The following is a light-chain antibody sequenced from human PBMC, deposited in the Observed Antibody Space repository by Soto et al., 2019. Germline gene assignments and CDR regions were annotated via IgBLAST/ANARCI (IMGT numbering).Light chain of an antibody. CDR1: QSISSGY. CDR2: GAS. CDR3: QQYGGSPLVT. Sequence: ETVLTQSPGTLSLSPGERATLSCRASQSISSGYLAWYQQRPGQAPRLLISGASNRATGIPDRFSGSGSGTDFTLTISRLEPEDFAVYYCQQYGGSPLVTFGGGTMVEIK. J-gene: IGKJ4*01. V-gene: IGKV3-20*01.